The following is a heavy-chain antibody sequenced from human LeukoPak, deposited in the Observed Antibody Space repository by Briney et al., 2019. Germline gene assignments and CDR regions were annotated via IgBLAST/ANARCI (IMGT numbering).Heavy chain of an antibody. CDR1: GFTFSSYE. J-gene: IGHJ4*02. Sequence: GGSLRLSCAASGFTFSSYEMNWVRQAPGKGLEWVSYISSSGSTIYYADSVKGRFTISRDNAKNSLYLQMNSLRAEDTALYYCARVGIYGDYNRYFDYWGQGTLVTVSS. CDR3: ARVGIYGDYNRYFDY. CDR2: ISSSGSTI. D-gene: IGHD4-17*01. V-gene: IGHV3-48*03.